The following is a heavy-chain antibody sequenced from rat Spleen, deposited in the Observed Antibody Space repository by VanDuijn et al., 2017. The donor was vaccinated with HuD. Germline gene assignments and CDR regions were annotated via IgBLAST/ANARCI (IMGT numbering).Heavy chain of an antibody. CDR3: GRHAGYYSGDYVLDA. CDR2: ITHIDGNT. V-gene: IGHV5-31*01. Sequence: EVQLVESGGGLVQPGRSLTLSCVASGLTFNNYWMTWIRQAPGKGLEWIASITHIDGNTYYPDSVRGRFTISRDNARSTLYLQMNSLRSEDTATYYCGRHAGYYSGDYVLDAWGQGASVTVSS. D-gene: IGHD1-1*01. J-gene: IGHJ4*01. CDR1: GLTFNNYW.